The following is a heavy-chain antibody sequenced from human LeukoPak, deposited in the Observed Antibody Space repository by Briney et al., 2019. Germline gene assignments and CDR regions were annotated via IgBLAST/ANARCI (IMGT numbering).Heavy chain of an antibody. V-gene: IGHV3-7*01. CDR1: GFTFSSYW. J-gene: IGHJ6*02. CDR3: ARDYGSSGYDIIDV. D-gene: IGHD5-12*01. Sequence: GGSLRLSCAASGFTFSSYWMGWVRQAPGQGLECVANIRQEGSEKNYADSVKGRFTISRDNAKNSLYLQMSSLRVEDTAVYYCARDYGSSGYDIIDVWGQGTTVTVSS. CDR2: IRQEGSEK.